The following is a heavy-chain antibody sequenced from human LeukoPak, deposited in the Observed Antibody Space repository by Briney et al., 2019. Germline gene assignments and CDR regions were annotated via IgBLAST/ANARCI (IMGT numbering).Heavy chain of an antibody. V-gene: IGHV1-8*03. CDR3: ARDDSGWDAFDI. CDR1: GYTFTSYD. D-gene: IGHD6-19*01. J-gene: IGHJ3*02. Sequence: GASVTVSFKASGYTFTSYDINWVRQATGQGLEWMGWMNPNSGNTGYAQKFQGRVTITRNTSISTAYMELSSLRSEDTAVYYCARDDSGWDAFDIWGQGTMVTVSS. CDR2: MNPNSGNT.